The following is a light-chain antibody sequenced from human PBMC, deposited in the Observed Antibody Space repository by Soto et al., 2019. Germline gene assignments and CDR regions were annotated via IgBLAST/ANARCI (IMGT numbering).Light chain of an antibody. CDR1: QSVNSN. V-gene: IGKV3-15*01. CDR3: QQYNNWWT. CDR2: GAS. Sequence: EIVMTQSPATLSVSPGERATLSCRASQSVNSNLAWYQQKPGQAPRLLISGASTRVTGIPARFSGSGSETEFTLTISSLQSEDFAVYYCQQYNNWWTFGQGTKVEMK. J-gene: IGKJ1*01.